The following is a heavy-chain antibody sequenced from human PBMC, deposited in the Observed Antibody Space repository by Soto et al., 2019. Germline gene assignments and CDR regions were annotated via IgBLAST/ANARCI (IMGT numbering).Heavy chain of an antibody. CDR3: ARGAYNDYAHWFDP. V-gene: IGHV1-8*01. D-gene: IGHD4-17*01. J-gene: IGHJ5*02. Sequence: QVQLVQSGAEVRKPGASVRVSCKATGYSFTRHDINWLRQAAGQGLEWMGWMNPNSGNADYAQKFQGRVTMNRNTSITSAYIEVNSLKSEDTAVYFCARGAYNDYAHWFDPLGQGTRVTVYS. CDR2: MNPNSGNA. CDR1: GYSFTRHD.